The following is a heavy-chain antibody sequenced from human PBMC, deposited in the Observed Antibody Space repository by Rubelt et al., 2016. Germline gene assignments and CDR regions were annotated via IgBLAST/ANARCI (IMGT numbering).Heavy chain of an antibody. V-gene: IGHV1-18*01. J-gene: IGHJ4*02. CDR1: GYTFTSYG. D-gene: IGHD6-13*01. CDR2: ISAYNGNT. Sequence: QVQLVQSGAEVKKPGASVKVSCKASGYTFTSYGISWVRQAPGQGLEWMGWISAYNGNTNYAQKVQGRVSMTTDTSTSTGYMELRSLRSDDTAVYYGARDTRYSSSSNFDYWGQGTLVTVSS. CDR3: ARDTRYSSSSNFDY.